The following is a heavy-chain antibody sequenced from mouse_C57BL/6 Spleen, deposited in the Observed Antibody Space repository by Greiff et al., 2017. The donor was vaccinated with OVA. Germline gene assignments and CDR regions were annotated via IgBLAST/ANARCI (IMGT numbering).Heavy chain of an antibody. CDR3: ARRENYYGNYEYAMDY. D-gene: IGHD2-1*01. Sequence: QVQLQQPGAELVKPGASVKLSCKASGYTFTSYWMHWVKQRPGQGLEWIGMIHPNSGSTNYNEKFKSKATLTVDKSSSTAYMQLSSLTSEDSAVYYCARRENYYGNYEYAMDYWGQGTSVTVSS. CDR1: GYTFTSYW. V-gene: IGHV1-64*01. J-gene: IGHJ4*01. CDR2: IHPNSGST.